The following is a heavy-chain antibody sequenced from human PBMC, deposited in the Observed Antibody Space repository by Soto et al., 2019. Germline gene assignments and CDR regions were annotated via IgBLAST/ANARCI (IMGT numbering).Heavy chain of an antibody. CDR2: ISGSGGST. CDR1: GFTFSSYS. J-gene: IGHJ1*01. CDR3: AKDRSYSSTEYFQH. D-gene: IGHD1-26*01. Sequence: GGSLRLSCAASGFTFSSYSMSWVRQAPGKGLEWVSAISGSGGSTYYADSVKGRSTISRDNSKNTLYLQMNSLRAEDTAVYYCAKDRSYSSTEYFQHWGQGTLVTVSS. V-gene: IGHV3-23*01.